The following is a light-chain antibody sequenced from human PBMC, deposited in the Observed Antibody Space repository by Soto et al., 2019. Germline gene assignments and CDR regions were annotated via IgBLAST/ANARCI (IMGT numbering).Light chain of an antibody. CDR2: DAS. V-gene: IGKV3-11*01. CDR3: QQRSSWPSIT. Sequence: VVLTQSPATLSLSPGERATLSCRASQSVRTFLAWYQHKPGQAPRLLIYDASNRATGIPARFSGSGSGTDFTLTISSLEPEDFAVYYCQQRSSWPSITFGQGTRLEIK. CDR1: QSVRTF. J-gene: IGKJ5*01.